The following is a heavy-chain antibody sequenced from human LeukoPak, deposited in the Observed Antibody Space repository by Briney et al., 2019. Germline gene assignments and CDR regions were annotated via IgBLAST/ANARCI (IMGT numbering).Heavy chain of an antibody. CDR3: ARHVRKYYYDSSNFDY. D-gene: IGHD3-22*01. Sequence: PSETLSLTCTVSGGSISSGDYYWGWIRQPPGKGLEWIGSIYYSGSTYYNPSLKSRVTISVDTSKNQFSLKLSSVTAADTAVYYCARHVRKYYYDSSNFDYWGQGTLVTVSS. V-gene: IGHV4-39*01. CDR1: GGSISSGDYY. CDR2: IYYSGST. J-gene: IGHJ4*02.